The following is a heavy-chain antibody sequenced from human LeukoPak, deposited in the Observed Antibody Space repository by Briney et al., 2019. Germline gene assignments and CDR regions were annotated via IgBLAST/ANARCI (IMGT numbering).Heavy chain of an antibody. J-gene: IGHJ4*02. CDR2: INHSGST. D-gene: IGHD3-10*01. CDR1: GGSFSGYY. V-gene: IGHV4-34*01. Sequence: MTSETLSLTCAVYGGSFSGYYWSWIRQPPGKGLEWIGEINHSGSTNYDPSLKSRVTISVDTSKNQFSLKLSSVTAADTAVYYCARDLVRGVIAIWGQGTLVTVSS. CDR3: ARDLVRGVIAI.